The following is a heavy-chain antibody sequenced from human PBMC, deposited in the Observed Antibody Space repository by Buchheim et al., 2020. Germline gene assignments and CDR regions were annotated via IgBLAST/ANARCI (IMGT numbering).Heavy chain of an antibody. Sequence: QVQLQESGPGLVKPSQTLSLTCAVSGGSISSGGYTWSWIRQPPGKGLEWIGYIYYSGNTYYNPSLKSRVTISVGTSKNQFSLKLSSVTAADTAVYYCARGAYCSGGSCYSYNWFDPWGQGIL. D-gene: IGHD2-15*01. V-gene: IGHV4-30-4*07. CDR2: IYYSGNT. J-gene: IGHJ5*02. CDR1: GGSISSGGYT. CDR3: ARGAYCSGGSCYSYNWFDP.